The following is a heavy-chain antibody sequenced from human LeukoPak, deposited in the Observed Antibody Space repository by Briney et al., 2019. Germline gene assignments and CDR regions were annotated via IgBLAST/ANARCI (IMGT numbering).Heavy chain of an antibody. V-gene: IGHV1-46*01. CDR1: GYTFTSYY. Sequence: ASVKVSCKASGYTFTSYYMHWVRQAPGQGLEWMGIINPSGGSTSYAQKFQGRVTMTRDMSTSTVYMELSSLRSEDTAVYYCARDHYYGSSGYSDAFDIWGQGTMVTVSS. CDR2: INPSGGST. CDR3: ARDHYYGSSGYSDAFDI. D-gene: IGHD3-22*01. J-gene: IGHJ3*02.